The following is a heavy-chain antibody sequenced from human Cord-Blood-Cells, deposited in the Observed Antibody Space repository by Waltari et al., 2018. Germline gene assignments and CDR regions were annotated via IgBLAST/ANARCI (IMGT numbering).Heavy chain of an antibody. CDR1: GYTFTRYS. CDR2: INPSGGST. V-gene: IGHV1-46*01. Sequence: QVQLVQSGAEVKKPGASVKVSCKASGYTFTRYSMHWVRQAPGQGLAWMGIINPSGGSTSYAQKFQCRVTMTSDTATSTVYMERRSRRAEETAVYYCAREGSGFDYWGQGTLVTVSS. CDR3: AREGSGFDY. D-gene: IGHD6-25*01. J-gene: IGHJ4*02.